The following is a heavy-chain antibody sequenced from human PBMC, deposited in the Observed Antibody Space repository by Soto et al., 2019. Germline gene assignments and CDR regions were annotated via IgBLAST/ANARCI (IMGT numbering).Heavy chain of an antibody. Sequence: QVQLVQSGAEVKKPGASVKVSCKVSGYTLTELSLHWVRQAPGKGLEWMGGFDPEDGETIYAQKFQGRVTMTEDTSTDTAYMELSSLRSEDTAVYYCTTGQRPFRFLEWLSRYYFDYWGQGTLVTVSS. V-gene: IGHV1-24*01. CDR1: GYTLTELS. CDR3: TTGQRPFRFLEWLSRYYFDY. CDR2: FDPEDGET. J-gene: IGHJ4*02. D-gene: IGHD3-3*01.